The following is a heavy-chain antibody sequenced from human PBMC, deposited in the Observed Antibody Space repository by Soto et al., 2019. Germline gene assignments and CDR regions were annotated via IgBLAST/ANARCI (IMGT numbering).Heavy chain of an antibody. CDR2: IIPIFVTA. CDR1: GGTFSSYA. V-gene: IGHV1-69*01. J-gene: IGHJ6*02. D-gene: IGHD3-9*01. Sequence: QVQLVQSGAEVKKPGSSVKVSCKASGGTFSSYAISWVLQAPVQGLEWMGGIIPIFVTADYAQKFQGRVTITADESTSTAYMELSSLRSEDTAVYYWARILTGYHYYYDGMDVWGQRTTVTVSS. CDR3: ARILTGYHYYYDGMDV.